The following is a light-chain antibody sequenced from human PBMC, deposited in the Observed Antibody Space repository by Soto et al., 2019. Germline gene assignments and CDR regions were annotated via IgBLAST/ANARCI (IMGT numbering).Light chain of an antibody. CDR3: QSYDSSLSGYV. CDR1: SSNIGAGYD. V-gene: IGLV1-40*01. Sequence: QSVLTQPASVSGAPGQRVNISCTGSSSNIGAGYDVHWYQQLPGTAPKLLIYGNSNRPSGVPDRFSGSKSGTSASLAITGLQAEDEADYYCQSYDSSLSGYVFGTGTKVTVL. CDR2: GNS. J-gene: IGLJ1*01.